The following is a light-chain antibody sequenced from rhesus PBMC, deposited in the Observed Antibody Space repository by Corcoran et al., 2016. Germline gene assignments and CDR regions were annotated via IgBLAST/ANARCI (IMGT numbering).Light chain of an antibody. CDR3: QQPNSNPLT. V-gene: IGKV1S4*01. CDR1: QGISNW. J-gene: IGKJ4*01. Sequence: DIQMTQSPSSLSASVGDRVTITCQASQGISNWLAWYQQKPGKAPKFLIYSASSLQSGVPSRFRGSGSGTEFTLTISSLQPEDFATYYCQQPNSNPLTFGGGTKVDLK. CDR2: SAS.